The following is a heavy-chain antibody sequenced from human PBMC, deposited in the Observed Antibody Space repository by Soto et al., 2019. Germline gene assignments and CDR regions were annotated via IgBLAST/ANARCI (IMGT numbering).Heavy chain of an antibody. J-gene: IGHJ4*02. CDR2: ISAYNGNR. CDR3: ASDSPPVDS. CDR1: GYTFTSYG. V-gene: IGHV1-18*01. Sequence: QVQLVQSGAEVKKPGASVKVSCKASGYTFTSYGISWVRQAPGQGLEWMGWISAYNGNRNYAQKLQGRVTMATDTSPSTDYMELRRLRSDDTAVYYCASDSPPVDSWGQGTLVPVSS.